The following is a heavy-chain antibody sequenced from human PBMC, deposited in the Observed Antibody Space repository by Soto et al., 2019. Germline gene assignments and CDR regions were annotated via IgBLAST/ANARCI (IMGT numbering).Heavy chain of an antibody. V-gene: IGHV3-30-3*01. CDR1: GFTFSSYA. CDR2: ISYDGSNK. CDR3: ARDSYSSSWYAAYYYYGMDV. J-gene: IGHJ6*02. D-gene: IGHD6-13*01. Sequence: QVQLVESGGGVVQPGRSLRLSCAASGFTFSSYAMHWVRQAPGKGLEWVAVISYDGSNKYYADSVKGRFTISRDNSKNTLYLQMNSLRAEDTAVYYCARDSYSSSWYAAYYYYGMDVWGQGTTVTVSS.